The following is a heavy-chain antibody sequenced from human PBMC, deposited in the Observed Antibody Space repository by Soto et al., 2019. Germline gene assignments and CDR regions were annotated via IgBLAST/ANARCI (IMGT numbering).Heavy chain of an antibody. CDR2: IYYSGST. CDR1: GGSISSGGYY. V-gene: IGHV4-31*01. Sequence: QVQLQESGPGLVKPSQTLSLTCTVSGGSISSGGYYWSWIRQHPGKGLEWIGYIYYSGSTYYNPSLQSLLTXSXHXXKNQFSLKLSSVPAADTPVHYCARSSHSTVTTLDYWGQGTLVTVSS. J-gene: IGHJ4*02. CDR3: ARSSHSTVTTLDY. D-gene: IGHD4-17*01.